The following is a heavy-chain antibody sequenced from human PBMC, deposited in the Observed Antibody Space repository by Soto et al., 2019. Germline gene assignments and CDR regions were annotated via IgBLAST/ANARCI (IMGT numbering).Heavy chain of an antibody. CDR2: ISGSGGST. Sequence: EVQLLESGGGLVQPGGSLRLSCAASGFTFSSYAMSWVRQAPGKGLEWVSAISGSGGSTYYVDSVKGRFTISRDNSKNTLYLQMNSLRAEDTAVYYCALGSSSSRRYYYYGMDVWGQGTTVTVSS. CDR3: ALGSSSSRRYYYYGMDV. V-gene: IGHV3-23*01. CDR1: GFTFSSYA. J-gene: IGHJ6*02. D-gene: IGHD6-13*01.